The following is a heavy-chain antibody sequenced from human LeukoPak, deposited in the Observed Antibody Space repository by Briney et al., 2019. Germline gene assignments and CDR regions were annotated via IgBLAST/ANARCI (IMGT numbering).Heavy chain of an antibody. CDR1: GGSFSGNY. CDR2: SSPTGDIT. Sequence: PSETLSLTCAVYGGSFSGNYWTLIRQTPGRGVEWIGESSPTGDITGYNPSLKGRATISVDSSKNQFSPKLTSVTAADTGVYYCARVPDFIARPCDSWGPGTLVTVSS. V-gene: IGHV4-34*01. D-gene: IGHD2-21*01. J-gene: IGHJ4*02. CDR3: ARVPDFIARPCDS.